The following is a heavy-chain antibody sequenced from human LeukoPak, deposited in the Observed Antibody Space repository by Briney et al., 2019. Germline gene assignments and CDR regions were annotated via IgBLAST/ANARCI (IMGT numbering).Heavy chain of an antibody. V-gene: IGHV4-34*01. CDR1: GGSFSGYY. D-gene: IGHD2-2*01. J-gene: IGHJ6*03. CDR3: ARGRVYCSSTSCYRPTPTAPDYYYMDV. Sequence: SETLSLTCAVYGGSFSGYYWSWIRQPPGKGLEWIGEINHSGSTNYNPSLKSRVTISVDTSKNQFSLKLSSVTAADTAVYYCARGRVYCSSTSCYRPTPTAPDYYYMDVWGKGTTVTVSS. CDR2: INHSGST.